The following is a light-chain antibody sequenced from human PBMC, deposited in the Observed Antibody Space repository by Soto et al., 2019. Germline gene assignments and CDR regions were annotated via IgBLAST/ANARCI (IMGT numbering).Light chain of an antibody. Sequence: EIVMTQSPATLSVSPGERATLSCRASQSVRSNLAWYQQKPGRAPRLLMYGASNRVTGVPARFNGSGSGTEFSLTISSLQPDDSATYYCQQYNTLYTFGQGTKVDI. CDR3: QQYNTLYT. CDR1: QSVRSN. V-gene: IGKV3-15*01. CDR2: GAS. J-gene: IGKJ2*01.